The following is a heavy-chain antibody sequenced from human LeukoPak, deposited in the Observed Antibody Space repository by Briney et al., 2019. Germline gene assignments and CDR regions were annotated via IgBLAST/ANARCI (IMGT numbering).Heavy chain of an antibody. V-gene: IGHV3-7*01. CDR3: ARDLYNGFDP. Sequence: GGSLRLSCAASGFIFSTYWMSWVRQAPGKGLEWVANINQDGTEKYYVDSVKGRFTVSRDYAKNSLYLQMNSLRAEDTGVYYCARDLYNGFDPWGQGTLVTVSS. J-gene: IGHJ5*02. CDR1: GFIFSTYW. CDR2: INQDGTEK.